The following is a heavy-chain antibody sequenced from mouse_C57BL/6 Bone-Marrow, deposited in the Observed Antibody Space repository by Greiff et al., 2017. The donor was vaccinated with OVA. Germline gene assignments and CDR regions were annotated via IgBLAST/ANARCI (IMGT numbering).Heavy chain of an antibody. CDR3: AKDGSSGYWFAY. CDR2: INPYNGGP. CDR1: GYTFTDYY. V-gene: IGHV1-19*01. Sequence: VQLQQSGPVLVKPGASVKMSCKASGYTFTDYYMNWVKQSHGQSLEWIGVINPYNGGPSSNQKFKGKATLPVDKSSSTAYMELSSVTSDDSAVYYCAKDGSSGYWFAYWGQGTLVTVSA. J-gene: IGHJ3*01. D-gene: IGHD3-2*02.